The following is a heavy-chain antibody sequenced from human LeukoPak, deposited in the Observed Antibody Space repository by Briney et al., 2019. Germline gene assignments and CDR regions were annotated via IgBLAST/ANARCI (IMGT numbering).Heavy chain of an antibody. D-gene: IGHD3-10*01. CDR1: GFTVSSNY. J-gene: IGHJ5*02. Sequence: GGSLRLSCAASGFTVSSNYMSWVRQAPGKGLEWVSVTYSGGSTYYADSVKGRFTISRDNSKNTLYLQMNSLRAEDTAVYYCARVSRGSGGWFDPWGQGTLVTVSS. CDR2: TYSGGST. V-gene: IGHV3-53*01. CDR3: ARVSRGSGGWFDP.